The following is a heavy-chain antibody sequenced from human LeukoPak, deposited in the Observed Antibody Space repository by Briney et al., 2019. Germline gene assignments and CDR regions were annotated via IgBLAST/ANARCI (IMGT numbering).Heavy chain of an antibody. Sequence: GESLKISCKGSGYSSTSYWIGWVRQMPGKGLEWMGIIYPGDSDTRYSPSFQGQVTISADKSISTAYLQWSSLKASDTAMYYCARHVEMATIYEDYWGQGTLVTVSS. J-gene: IGHJ4*02. CDR1: GYSSTSYW. D-gene: IGHD5-24*01. V-gene: IGHV5-51*01. CDR2: IYPGDSDT. CDR3: ARHVEMATIYEDY.